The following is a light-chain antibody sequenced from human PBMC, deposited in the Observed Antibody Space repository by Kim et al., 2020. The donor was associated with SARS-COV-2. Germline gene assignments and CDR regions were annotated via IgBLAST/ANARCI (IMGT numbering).Light chain of an antibody. J-gene: IGLJ3*02. V-gene: IGLV6-57*04. CDR3: QSYDSSNPWV. CDR1: SGSIASNY. CDR2: EDN. Sequence: NFMLTQPHSVSESPGKTVTISCTRSSGSIASNYVQWYQQRPGSAPTTVIYEDNQRPSGVPYRFSGSIDSSSNSASLTISGLKTEDEADYYCQSYDSSNPWVFGGGTQLTVL.